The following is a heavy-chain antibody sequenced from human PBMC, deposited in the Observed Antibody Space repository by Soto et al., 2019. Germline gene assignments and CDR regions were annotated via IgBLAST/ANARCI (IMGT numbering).Heavy chain of an antibody. J-gene: IGHJ3*02. V-gene: IGHV4-39*01. CDR2: IYYSGST. D-gene: IGHD2-15*01. CDR3: ARLGVVAATDDTFYI. CDR1: SGSISSRSYY. Sequence: QLQLQESGPGLLKPSETLSLTCTVSSGSISSRSYYWGWIRHPPGKGLEWIGSIYYSGSTYYNPSLKSRDNISEDTSKNQFPLNLSSASATDTAMYYCARLGVVAATDDTFYIWGHATIFTFSS.